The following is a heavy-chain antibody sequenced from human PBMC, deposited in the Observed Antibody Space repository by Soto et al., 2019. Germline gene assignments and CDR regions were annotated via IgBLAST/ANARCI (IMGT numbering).Heavy chain of an antibody. D-gene: IGHD2-8*01. Sequence: SETLSLTCTVSGGSVSSGCYYWSWIRQHPGTGLYWIGYIYYSGTTYFNPSLKSRASISLDTSKNEFSLKLTSVTAADTAVYYCARRALPQCINGVCYKDGFWDYWGQGALVTVSS. CDR2: IYYSGTT. V-gene: IGHV4-31*03. J-gene: IGHJ4*02. CDR3: ARRALPQCINGVCYKDGFWDY. CDR1: GGSVSSGCYY.